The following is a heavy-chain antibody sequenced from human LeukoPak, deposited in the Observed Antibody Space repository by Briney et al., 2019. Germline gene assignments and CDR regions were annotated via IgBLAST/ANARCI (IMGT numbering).Heavy chain of an antibody. J-gene: IGHJ4*02. V-gene: IGHV3-23*01. CDR3: AKDAYSGRDFDY. CDR1: GFTVSSNY. CDR2: ISGSGDST. Sequence: GGSLRLSCAASGFTVSSNYMSWVRQAPGKGLEWVSTISGSGDSTYYADSVKGRFTISRDNSKNTLWLQMNSLRAEDTAVYFCAKDAYSGRDFDYWGQGTLVTVSS. D-gene: IGHD1-26*01.